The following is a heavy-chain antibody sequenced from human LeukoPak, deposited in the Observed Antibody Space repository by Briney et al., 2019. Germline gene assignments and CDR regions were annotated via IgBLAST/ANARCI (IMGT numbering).Heavy chain of an antibody. CDR3: AREGPLPYCGGDCSYDGFDI. D-gene: IGHD2-21*02. CDR1: GGSISSYY. Sequence: SSETLSLTCTVSGGSISSYYWSWIRQPPGKGLEWIGYIYYSRSTNYNPSLKSRVTISVDTSKHHFSMKLSSVTAADTGVYYCAREGPLPYCGGDCSYDGFDIWGQGTMVTVSS. J-gene: IGHJ3*02. V-gene: IGHV4-59*01. CDR2: IYYSRST.